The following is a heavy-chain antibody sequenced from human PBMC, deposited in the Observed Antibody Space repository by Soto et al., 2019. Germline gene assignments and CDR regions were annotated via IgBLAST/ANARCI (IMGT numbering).Heavy chain of an antibody. J-gene: IGHJ4*02. CDR3: ARGGTAGAGQYSLDDY. CDR2: INPDGSSR. CDR1: GFTFSSNW. D-gene: IGHD2-15*01. Sequence: EVQLVESGGDLVQPGGSLRLSCEASGFTFSSNWMHWVRQAPGKGLVWVSRINPDGSSRGYADSVKGRFTISRDNAKNTLFLQMNSLRAEDTAVYYCARGGTAGAGQYSLDDYGGKGPLVTVSS. V-gene: IGHV3-74*01.